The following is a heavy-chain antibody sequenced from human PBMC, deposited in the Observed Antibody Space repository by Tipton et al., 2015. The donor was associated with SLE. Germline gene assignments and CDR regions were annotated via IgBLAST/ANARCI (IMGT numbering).Heavy chain of an antibody. J-gene: IGHJ3*02. Sequence: LRLSCTIYRGSFSGYHWNWIRQTPEKGLEWIGEINYSGSANYNPSLKSRVTISMGMSKKLLSLELSSGTAADTAVYYWARGVAHYFDLGTFDIWGQGTVVTVSS. D-gene: IGHD3-22*01. CDR3: ARGVAHYFDLGTFDI. CDR1: RGSFSGYH. V-gene: IGHV4-34*01. CDR2: INYSGSA.